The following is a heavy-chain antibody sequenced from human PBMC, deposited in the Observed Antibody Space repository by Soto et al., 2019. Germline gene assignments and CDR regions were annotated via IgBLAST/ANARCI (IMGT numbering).Heavy chain of an antibody. J-gene: IGHJ5*02. CDR2: ISSSSSYI. CDR3: ARGSLFSGYEPNWFDP. V-gene: IGHV3-21*01. CDR1: GFTFSSFT. D-gene: IGHD5-12*01. Sequence: GGSLRLSCAASGFTFSSFTMNWVRQAPGKGLEWVSSISSSSSYIYYADSVKGRFTISRDNAKNSLYLQMNSLRAEDTAVYYCARGSLFSGYEPNWFDPWGQGTLVTVSS.